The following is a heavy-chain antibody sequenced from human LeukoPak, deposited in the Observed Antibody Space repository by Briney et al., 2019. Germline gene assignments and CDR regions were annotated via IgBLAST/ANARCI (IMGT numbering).Heavy chain of an antibody. D-gene: IGHD5-24*01. CDR2: IYTSGST. CDR1: GGSISSYY. CDR3: ARHIGGYNPFQH. V-gene: IGHV4-59*08. J-gene: IGHJ1*01. Sequence: SETLSLTCTVSGGSISSYYWSWIRQPPGKGLEWIGYIYTSGSTNYNPSLKSRVTISVDTSKNQFSLKLSSVTAADTAVYYCARHIGGYNPFQHWGQGTLVTVSS.